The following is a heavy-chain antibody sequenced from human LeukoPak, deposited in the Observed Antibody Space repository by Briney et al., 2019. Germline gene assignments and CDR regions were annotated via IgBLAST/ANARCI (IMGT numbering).Heavy chain of an antibody. CDR2: IDWNSGTIAI. CDR3: ARDLSSSWGNY. D-gene: IGHD6-13*01. J-gene: IGHJ4*02. Sequence: GGSLRLSCAASGFTFDDYAMHWVRQVPGKGLEWVSGIDWNSGTIAIGYADSVKGRFTISRDNAKNSLYLQMNSLRAEDTAVYYCARDLSSSWGNYWGQGTLVTVSS. V-gene: IGHV3-9*01. CDR1: GFTFDDYA.